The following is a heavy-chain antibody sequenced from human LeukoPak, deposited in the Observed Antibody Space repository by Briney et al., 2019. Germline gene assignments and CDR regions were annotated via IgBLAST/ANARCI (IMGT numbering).Heavy chain of an antibody. CDR2: MNPNSGNT. J-gene: IGHJ4*02. D-gene: IGHD1-26*01. Sequence: GASVKVSCKASGYTFTGYYMHWVRQATGQGLEWMGWMNPNSGNTGYAQKFQGRVTITRNTSISTAYMELSSLRSEDTAVYYCAREGGGTYYLDFWGQGTLVTVSS. V-gene: IGHV1-8*03. CDR1: GYTFTGYY. CDR3: AREGGGTYYLDF.